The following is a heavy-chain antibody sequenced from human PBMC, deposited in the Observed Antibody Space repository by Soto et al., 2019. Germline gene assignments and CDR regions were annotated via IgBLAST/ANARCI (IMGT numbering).Heavy chain of an antibody. D-gene: IGHD2-15*01. CDR2: ISFDGRKK. CDR1: GFTFSSHG. CDR3: ASYVVFAVVVSRDYYCMDG. J-gene: IGHJ6*04. Sequence: GGSLRLSCAASGFTFSSHGMHWVRQAPGKGLEWVAVISFDGRKKYYADSVKGRFTISRDNSKNTLDLQMNSLRGEDTATYYCASYVVFAVVVSRDYYCMDGWGKETTFTV. V-gene: IGHV3-30*03.